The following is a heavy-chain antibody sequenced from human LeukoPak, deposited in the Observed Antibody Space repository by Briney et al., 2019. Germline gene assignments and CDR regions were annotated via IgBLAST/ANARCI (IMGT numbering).Heavy chain of an antibody. D-gene: IGHD2-15*01. J-gene: IGHJ6*03. Sequence: SQTLSLTCTVSGGSISSGSYYWSWIRQPAGKGLEWIGRIYTSGSTNYNPSLKSRVTISVDTSKNQFSLKLSSVTAADTAVYYCARDGPPGYCSGASCYYYYYYMDVWGKGTTVTVSS. CDR2: IYTSGST. CDR3: ARDGPPGYCSGASCYYYYYYMDV. V-gene: IGHV4-61*02. CDR1: GGSISSGSYY.